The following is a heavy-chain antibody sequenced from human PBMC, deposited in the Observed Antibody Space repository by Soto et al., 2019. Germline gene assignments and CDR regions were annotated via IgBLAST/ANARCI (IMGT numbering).Heavy chain of an antibody. CDR1: GGSISSYY. V-gene: IGHV4-59*08. CDR3: ARHMDTSGNEAFDY. D-gene: IGHD1-1*01. Sequence: SETLSLTCTVSGGSISSYYWSWIRQPPGKGLEWIGYIYYSGSTNYNPSLKSRVTISVDTSKNQFSLELSSVTAADTAVYYCARHMDTSGNEAFDYWGQGTLVTVSS. J-gene: IGHJ4*02. CDR2: IYYSGST.